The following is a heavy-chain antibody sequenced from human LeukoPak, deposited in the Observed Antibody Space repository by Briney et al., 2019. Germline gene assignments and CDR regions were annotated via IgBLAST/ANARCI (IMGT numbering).Heavy chain of an antibody. CDR1: GFTFTNHW. CDR3: ARDGGSGWSRYYFDY. CDR2: IREDGGHK. D-gene: IGHD6-19*01. J-gene: IGHJ4*02. V-gene: IGHV3-7*01. Sequence: GGSLRLSCVASGFTFTNHWMSWVRQAPGKGLEWVADIREDGGHKNYVDSVKGRFTISRDNAKNSLYLQMNSLRAEDTAVYYCARDGGSGWSRYYFDYWGQGTLVTVSS.